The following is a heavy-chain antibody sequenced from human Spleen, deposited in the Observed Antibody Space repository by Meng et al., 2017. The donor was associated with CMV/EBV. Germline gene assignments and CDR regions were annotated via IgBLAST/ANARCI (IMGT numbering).Heavy chain of an antibody. CDR2: MNPNSGNT. CDR1: GYTFTSYD. CDR3: ARDNYGKAEFDY. Sequence: ASVKVSCKASGYTFTSYDINWVRQATGQGLEWMGWMNPNSGNTGYAQKFQGRVTMTRNTSISTAYMELRRLRSDDTALYYCARDNYGKAEFDYWGQGTLVTVSS. D-gene: IGHD3-16*01. J-gene: IGHJ4*02. V-gene: IGHV1-8*01.